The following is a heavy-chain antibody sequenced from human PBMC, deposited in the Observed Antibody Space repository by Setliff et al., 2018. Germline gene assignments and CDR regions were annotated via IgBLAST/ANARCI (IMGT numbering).Heavy chain of an antibody. CDR2: IFPADADT. D-gene: IGHD6-19*01. CDR1: RDSFTNYW. CDR3: ASPSAGWTKPFDV. V-gene: IGHV5-51*01. Sequence: GESLKISCKESRDSFTNYWIIWVRQVPGKGLEWMGMIFPADADTRYNPSFKGQVTMSLDRSITTAYLQWDSLKASDTAIYYCASPSAGWTKPFDVWGQGTMVTVSS. J-gene: IGHJ3*01.